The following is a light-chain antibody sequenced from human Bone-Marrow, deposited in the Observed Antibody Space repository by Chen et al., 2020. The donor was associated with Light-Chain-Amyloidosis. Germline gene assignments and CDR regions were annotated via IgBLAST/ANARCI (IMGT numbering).Light chain of an antibody. J-gene: IGLJ2*01. Sequence: SYELTQPPSVSVSPGQTVRITCSGDDLPTKYAYWYQQKPGQAPVLVIHRDTERPSGISERFSGSSKGKTATLTISGVQAEDEADYHCQSADSSGTYEVIFGGGTKLTVL. V-gene: IGLV3-25*03. CDR3: QSADSSGTYEVI. CDR2: RDT. CDR1: DLPTKY.